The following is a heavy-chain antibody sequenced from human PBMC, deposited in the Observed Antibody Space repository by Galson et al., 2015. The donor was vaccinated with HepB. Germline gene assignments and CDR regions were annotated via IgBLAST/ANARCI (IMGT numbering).Heavy chain of an antibody. CDR3: ARDGPLEYYFDY. Sequence: LRLSCAASGFTFSSYWMHWVRQAPGKGLVWVSRINSDGSSTSYADSVKGRFTISRDNAKNTLYLQMNSLRAEDTAVYYCARDGPLEYYFDYWGQGTLVTVSS. D-gene: IGHD5-24*01. J-gene: IGHJ4*02. CDR1: GFTFSSYW. CDR2: INSDGSST. V-gene: IGHV3-74*01.